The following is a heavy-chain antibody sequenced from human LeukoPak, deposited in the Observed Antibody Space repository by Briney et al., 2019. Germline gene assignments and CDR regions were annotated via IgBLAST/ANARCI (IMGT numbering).Heavy chain of an antibody. Sequence: ASVKVSCKASGYTFTSYGISWVRQAPGQGLEWMGWISAYNGNTNYAQKLQGRVTMTTDTSTSTAYMELRSLRSDDTAVYYCARSLGHYYDSSGYYPFDYWGQGTLVTVSS. CDR1: GYTFTSYG. CDR3: ARSLGHYYDSSGYYPFDY. CDR2: ISAYNGNT. J-gene: IGHJ4*02. V-gene: IGHV1-18*01. D-gene: IGHD3-22*01.